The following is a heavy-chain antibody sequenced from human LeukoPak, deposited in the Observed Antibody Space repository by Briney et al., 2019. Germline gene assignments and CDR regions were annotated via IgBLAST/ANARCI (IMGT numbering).Heavy chain of an antibody. Sequence: SETLSLTCTVSGGSISSYYWSWIRQPPGKGLEWIGYIYYSGSTNYNPSLKSRVTISVDTSKNQISLKLSSVTAADTAVYYCARGASSSRYSNDYWGQGTLVTVSS. CDR1: GGSISSYY. J-gene: IGHJ4*02. D-gene: IGHD6-13*01. CDR3: ARGASSSRYSNDY. V-gene: IGHV4-59*08. CDR2: IYYSGST.